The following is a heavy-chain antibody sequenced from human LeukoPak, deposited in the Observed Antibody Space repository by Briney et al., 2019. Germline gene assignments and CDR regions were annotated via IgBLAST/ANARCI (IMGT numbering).Heavy chain of an antibody. CDR1: GFTFSSYG. V-gene: IGHV3-30*02. CDR2: IRYDGSNK. CDR3: AKASYYYDSSGLASLGDY. D-gene: IGHD3-22*01. Sequence: GGSLRLSCAASGFTFSSYGMHWVRQAPGKGLEWVAFIRYDGSNKYYADSVKGRFTISRDNSKNTLYLQMNSLRAEDTAVYYCAKASYYYDSSGLASLGDYWGQGTLVTVSS. J-gene: IGHJ4*02.